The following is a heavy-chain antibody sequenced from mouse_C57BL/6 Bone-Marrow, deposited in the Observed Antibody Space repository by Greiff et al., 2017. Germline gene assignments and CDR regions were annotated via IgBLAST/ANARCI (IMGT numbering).Heavy chain of an antibody. CDR1: GYTFTSYW. Sequence: QVQLQQSGAELVMPGASVKLSCKASGYTFTSYWMHWVKQRPGQGLEWIGEIDPSDSYTNYNQKFKGKSTLTVDKSSSTAYMQLSSLTSEDSAVYYCARWRLRRGDYFDYWGQGTTLTVSS. D-gene: IGHD2-4*01. CDR2: IDPSDSYT. CDR3: ARWRLRRGDYFDY. J-gene: IGHJ2*01. V-gene: IGHV1-69*01.